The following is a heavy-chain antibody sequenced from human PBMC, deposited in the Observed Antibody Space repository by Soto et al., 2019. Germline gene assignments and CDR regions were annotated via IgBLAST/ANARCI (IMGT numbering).Heavy chain of an antibody. D-gene: IGHD2-15*01. CDR1: GGSISSCGYS. J-gene: IGHJ4*02. CDR3: ARGEVVALGY. V-gene: IGHV4-30-2*01. CDR2: IYHSGST. Sequence: SETLSLTCAVSGGSISSCGYSWSWIRQPPGKGLEWIGYIYHSGSTYYNPSLKSRVTILVDRSKNQFSLKLSSVTAADTAVYYCARGEVVALGYWGQGTLVTVS.